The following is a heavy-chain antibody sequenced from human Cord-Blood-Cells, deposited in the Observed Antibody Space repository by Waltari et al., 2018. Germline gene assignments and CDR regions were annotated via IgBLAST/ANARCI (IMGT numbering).Heavy chain of an antibody. CDR3: AFDLVATIQQMA. J-gene: IGHJ4*02. D-gene: IGHD5-12*01. Sequence: QVQLVQSGDEVKKPGSSVTVSCKASGGTFSSYAISWVRQAPGQGLEWMGGIIPIFGTANYAQKFQGRVTITADKSTSTAYMELSSLRSEDTAVYYCAFDLVATIQQMAWGQGTLVTVSS. CDR2: IIPIFGTA. CDR1: GGTFSSYA. V-gene: IGHV1-69*06.